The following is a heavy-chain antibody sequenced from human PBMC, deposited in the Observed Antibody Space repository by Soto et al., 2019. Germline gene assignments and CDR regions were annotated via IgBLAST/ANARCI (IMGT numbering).Heavy chain of an antibody. J-gene: IGHJ4*02. CDR1: GFTFSSHG. D-gene: IGHD2-2*01. Sequence: GGSLRLSCAASGFTFSSHGMHWVRQAPGKGLEWVAVISYDGSNKYYADSVKGRFTISRDNSKNTLYLQMNSLRAEDTVVYYCARHLGYCSSTSCYPYFDYWGQGTLVTVSS. V-gene: IGHV3-30*03. CDR3: ARHLGYCSSTSCYPYFDY. CDR2: ISYDGSNK.